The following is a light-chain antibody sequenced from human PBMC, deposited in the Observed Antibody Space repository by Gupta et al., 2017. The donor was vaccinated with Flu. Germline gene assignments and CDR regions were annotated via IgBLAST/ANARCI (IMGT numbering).Light chain of an antibody. CDR2: KAS. CDR1: QCMSNW. CDR3: QHQNSSSKT. J-gene: IGKJ1*01. V-gene: IGKV1-5*03. Sequence: DIHMTQSPSTLSASVGDRVTITCRASQCMSNWLAWYQQKPGKAPTLLIYKASSFKSGVPSRFSGSGYGTEFTLTISSRQPDDSATYYCQHQNSSSKTFGQGTKVEIK.